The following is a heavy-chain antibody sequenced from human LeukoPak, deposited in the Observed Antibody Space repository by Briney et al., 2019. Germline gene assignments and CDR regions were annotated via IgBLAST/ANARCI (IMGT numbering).Heavy chain of an antibody. Sequence: GGSLRLSCAGSGFPFSSYEMNWLRQAPGKGLEWVSHIDSSGITIYYGESVKGRFTISRDNAKNSIYLQMDSLRVEDTAIYYCARDSVGDLLDYWGQGTPVTVSS. CDR1: GFPFSSYE. D-gene: IGHD4-17*01. CDR2: IDSSGITI. CDR3: ARDSVGDLLDY. J-gene: IGHJ4*02. V-gene: IGHV3-48*03.